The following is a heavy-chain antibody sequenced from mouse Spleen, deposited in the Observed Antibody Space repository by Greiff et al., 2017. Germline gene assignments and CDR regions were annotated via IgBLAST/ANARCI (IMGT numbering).Heavy chain of an antibody. Sequence: QVQLQQSGPELVKPGASVKISCKASGYSFTSYYIHWVKQRPGQGLEWIGWIFPGSGNTKYNEKFKGKATLTADTSSSTAYMQLSSLTSEDSAVYFCARDPHYDYDVDYAMDYWGQGTSVTVSS. CDR1: GYSFTSYY. V-gene: IGHV1-66*01. J-gene: IGHJ4*01. CDR2: IFPGSGNT. D-gene: IGHD2-4*01. CDR3: ARDPHYDYDVDYAMDY.